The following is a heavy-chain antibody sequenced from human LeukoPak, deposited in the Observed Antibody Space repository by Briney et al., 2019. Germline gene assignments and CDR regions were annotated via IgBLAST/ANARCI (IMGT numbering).Heavy chain of an antibody. CDR3: ARGFLGLNGGV. CDR2: IYYSGST. CDR1: GGSISSGDYY. D-gene: IGHD1-26*01. Sequence: SQTLSLTCTVSGGSISSGDYYWSWIRQPPGKGLEWIGYIYYSGSTYYNPSLKSRVTISIDTSKNQLSLKLNSATAADTAVYYCARGFLGLNGGVWGQGTTVTVSS. V-gene: IGHV4-30-4*01. J-gene: IGHJ6*02.